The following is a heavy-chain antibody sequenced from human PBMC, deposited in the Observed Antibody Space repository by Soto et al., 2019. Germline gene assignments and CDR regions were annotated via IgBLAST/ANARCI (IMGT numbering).Heavy chain of an antibody. CDR1: GYSFTSYR. CDR2: IDPSDSYT. CDR3: ARKVGDTYYYGMDV. J-gene: IGHJ6*02. V-gene: IGHV5-10-1*01. Sequence: GESLKISCKGSGYSFTSYRISWVRQMPGKGLEWMGRIDPSDSYTNYSPSFQGHVTISADKSISTAYLQWSSLKASDTAMYYCARKVGDTYYYGMDVWGQGTTVTVSS. D-gene: IGHD1-26*01.